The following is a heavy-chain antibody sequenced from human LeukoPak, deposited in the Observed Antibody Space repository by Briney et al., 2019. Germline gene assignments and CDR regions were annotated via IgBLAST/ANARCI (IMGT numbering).Heavy chain of an antibody. J-gene: IGHJ6*03. V-gene: IGHV1-2*02. Sequence: ASVKVSCKASGYTFTGYYMHWVRQAPGQGLEWMGWINPNSGGTNYAQKFQGRVTMTRDTSISTAYMELSRLRCDDTAVYYCARDRTLNWNYVNYYYYMDVWGKGTTVTVSS. D-gene: IGHD1-7*01. CDR1: GYTFTGYY. CDR2: INPNSGGT. CDR3: ARDRTLNWNYVNYYYYMDV.